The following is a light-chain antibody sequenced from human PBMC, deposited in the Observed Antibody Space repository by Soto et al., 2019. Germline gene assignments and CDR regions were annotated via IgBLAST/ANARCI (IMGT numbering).Light chain of an antibody. CDR2: DAS. CDR1: ETISSY. V-gene: IGKV3-11*01. Sequence: EIVLTQSPATLSLSPGERATLSCRASETISSYLAWYQQNPGQAPRLLIYDASNRATGIPARFSGSGSGTDFTLTISSLEPEDFGIYYCQQHSDWPLTFGGGTKVEIK. J-gene: IGKJ4*01. CDR3: QQHSDWPLT.